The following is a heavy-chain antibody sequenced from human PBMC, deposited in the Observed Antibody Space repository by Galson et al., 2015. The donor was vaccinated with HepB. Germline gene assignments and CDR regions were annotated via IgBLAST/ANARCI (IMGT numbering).Heavy chain of an antibody. D-gene: IGHD2-15*01. CDR1: GDSVSSHSAA. CDR2: TYYRSKWYN. Sequence: CAISGDSVSSHSAAWNWIRQSPSRGLEWLGRTYYRSKWYNDYAVSVKSRITINPDTSKNQFSLQLNSVTPEDTAVYYCAREWARYCGGGSCYYYYGMDVWGQGTTVTVSS. V-gene: IGHV6-1*01. J-gene: IGHJ6*02. CDR3: AREWARYCGGGSCYYYYGMDV.